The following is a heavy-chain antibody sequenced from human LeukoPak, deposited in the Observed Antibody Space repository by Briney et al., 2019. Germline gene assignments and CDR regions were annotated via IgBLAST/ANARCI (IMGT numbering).Heavy chain of an antibody. CDR3: ASSSGWTGDWFDP. V-gene: IGHV4-4*07. D-gene: IGHD6-19*01. Sequence: SETLSLTCTVSGGSISSYYWSWIRQPAGKGLEWIGRIYTSGGINYNPSLKSRVTMSVDTSKNQFSLKLSSVTAADTAVYYCASSSGWTGDWFDPWGQGTLVTVSS. CDR2: IYTSGGI. CDR1: GGSISSYY. J-gene: IGHJ5*02.